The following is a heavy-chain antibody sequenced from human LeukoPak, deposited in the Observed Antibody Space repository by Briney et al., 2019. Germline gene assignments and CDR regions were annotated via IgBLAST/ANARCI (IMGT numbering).Heavy chain of an antibody. V-gene: IGHV2-5*01. CDR1: GFSLSTHGVG. Sequence: SGPTLVNPTQTPTLTCTFSGFSLSTHGVGVGWIRQPPGKAPEWLALNYWNDDKRYSPSLRSRLTITKDTSKNQVVLTMTNMDPVDTATYYCAYRRDYGDPLGWGQGTLVTVSS. J-gene: IGHJ4*02. CDR3: AYRRDYGDPLG. CDR2: NYWNDDK. D-gene: IGHD4-17*01.